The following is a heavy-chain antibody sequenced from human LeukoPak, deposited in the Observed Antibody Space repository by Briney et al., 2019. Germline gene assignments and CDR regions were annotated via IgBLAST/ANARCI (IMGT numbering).Heavy chain of an antibody. D-gene: IGHD5/OR15-5a*01. CDR3: ARDGVNSVYGRLGY. Sequence: SETLSLTCAVSGGSVSSGSYYWGWIRQPPGKGLEWIGYIYYSGSTNYNPSLKSRVTISVDTSKNQFSLKLSSVTAADTAVYYCARDGVNSVYGRLGYWGQGTLVTVSS. J-gene: IGHJ4*02. V-gene: IGHV4-61*01. CDR2: IYYSGST. CDR1: GGSVSSGSYY.